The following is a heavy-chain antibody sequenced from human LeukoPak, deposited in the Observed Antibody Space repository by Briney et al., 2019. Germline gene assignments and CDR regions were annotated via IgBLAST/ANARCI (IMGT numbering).Heavy chain of an antibody. V-gene: IGHV1-18*04. CDR2: ISAYNGNT. Sequence: GASVKVSCKASGYTFTGYYMHWVRQAPGQGLEWMGWISAYNGNTSYAQKLQGRVTMTTDTSTSTAYMELRSLRSDDTAVYYCARDRNLYSSCPYYWGQGTLVTVSS. CDR1: GYTFTGYY. J-gene: IGHJ4*02. CDR3: ARDRNLYSSCPYY. D-gene: IGHD5-18*01.